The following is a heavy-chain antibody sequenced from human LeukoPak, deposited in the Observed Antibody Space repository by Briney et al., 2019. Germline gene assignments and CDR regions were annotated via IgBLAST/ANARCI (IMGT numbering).Heavy chain of an antibody. J-gene: IGHJ4*02. Sequence: PSETLSLTCTASGGSISGFCWSWIRQPAGKGLEWIGRIYSSGSSNYNPSLKSRVTMSVDTSKNQFSLKLSSVTAADTAVYYCAREDYDSSGYYDVYWGQGTLVTVSS. D-gene: IGHD3-22*01. CDR3: AREDYDSSGYYDVY. V-gene: IGHV4-4*07. CDR1: GGSISGFC. CDR2: IYSSGSS.